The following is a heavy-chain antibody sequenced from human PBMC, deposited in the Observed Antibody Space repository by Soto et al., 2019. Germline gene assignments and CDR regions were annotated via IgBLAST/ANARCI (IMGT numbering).Heavy chain of an antibody. D-gene: IGHD4-17*01. CDR2: FFSDAER. CDR3: ARMDGDYNYYGLDV. V-gene: IGHV2-26*01. J-gene: IGHJ6*04. CDR1: GFSLTNGRMG. Sequence: QVTLKESGPVLVKPTETLTRTCSVSGFSLTNGRMGGSWIRQPPGKALEWLAHFFSDAERSYSTSMQSRLNMYKDSSGSQVVLTMTNMAPADTATYFCARMDGDYNYYGLDVWGNGIAVTVSS.